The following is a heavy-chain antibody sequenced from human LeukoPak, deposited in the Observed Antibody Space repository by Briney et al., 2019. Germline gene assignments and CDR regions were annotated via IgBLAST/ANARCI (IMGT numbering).Heavy chain of an antibody. CDR1: GGSISGGSYY. V-gene: IGHV4-39*01. CDR2: IDSTGSS. J-gene: IGHJ5*02. CDR3: ARTFFGDYHL. D-gene: IGHD4-17*01. Sequence: SETLSLTCTVSGGSISGGSYYWGWIRQSPGKGLEWIGSIDSTGSSYWNTSLKSRVTMSVDTSKNEFSLRLSSVTAPDSAVYYCARTFFGDYHLWGQGILVTVSS.